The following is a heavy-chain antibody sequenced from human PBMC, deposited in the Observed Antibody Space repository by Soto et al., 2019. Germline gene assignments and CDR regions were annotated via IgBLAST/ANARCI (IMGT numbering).Heavy chain of an antibody. V-gene: IGHV3-30-3*01. CDR2: ISYDGSNK. CDR1: GFTFSSYA. CDR3: ARDYTAAAHFDY. J-gene: IGHJ4*02. Sequence: GESLKISCAASGFTFSSYAMHWVRQAPGKGLEWVAVISYDGSNKYYADSVKGRFTISRDNSKNTLYLQMNSLRAEDTAVYYCARDYTAAAHFDYWGQGTLVTVSS. D-gene: IGHD6-13*01.